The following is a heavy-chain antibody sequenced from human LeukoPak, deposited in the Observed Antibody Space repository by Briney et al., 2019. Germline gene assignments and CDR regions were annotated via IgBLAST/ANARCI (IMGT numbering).Heavy chain of an antibody. D-gene: IGHD2-15*01. CDR1: GFTFSSYW. J-gene: IGHJ3*02. CDR2: VKQDGSEK. Sequence: PGGSLRLSCAASGFTFSSYWMSWVRQAPGKGLEWVANVKQDGSEKYYVDSVKGRFTISRDNAKNSLYLQMNSLRAEDMALYYCAKDVGGPLADAFDIWGQGTMVTVSS. CDR3: AKDVGGPLADAFDI. V-gene: IGHV3-7*03.